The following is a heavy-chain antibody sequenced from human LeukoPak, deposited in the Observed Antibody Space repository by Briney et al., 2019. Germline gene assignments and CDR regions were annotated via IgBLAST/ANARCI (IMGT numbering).Heavy chain of an antibody. V-gene: IGHV3-7*01. D-gene: IGHD3-16*01. J-gene: IGHJ4*02. CDR3: ARDPLPAFNSGWGSLGY. CDR2: IKQDGSEK. CDR1: GFTFSSYW. Sequence: PGGSLRLSCAASGFTFSSYWMSWVRQAPGKGLEWVANIKQDGSEKYYVHSVKGRFTISRDNAKNSLYLQMNSLRAEDTAVCYCARDPLPAFNSGWGSLGYWGQGTLVTVSS.